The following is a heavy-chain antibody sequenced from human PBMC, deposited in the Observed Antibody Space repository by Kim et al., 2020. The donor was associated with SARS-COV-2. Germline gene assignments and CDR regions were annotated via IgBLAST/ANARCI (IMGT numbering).Heavy chain of an antibody. Sequence: SETLSLTCTVSGGSISSGSYFWSWIRQPAGKGLEWIGRIYTSGSTNYNPSLKSRVTISVDTSKNQFSLKLSSVTAADTAVYYCARAQPYYNLNYEGAFDIWGQGTMVTVSS. V-gene: IGHV4-61*02. D-gene: IGHD1-7*01. J-gene: IGHJ3*02. CDR3: ARAQPYYNLNYEGAFDI. CDR1: GGSISSGSYF. CDR2: IYTSGST.